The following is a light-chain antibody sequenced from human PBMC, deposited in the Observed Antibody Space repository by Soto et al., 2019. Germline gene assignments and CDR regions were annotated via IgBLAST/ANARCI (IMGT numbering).Light chain of an antibody. Sequence: QSALTQPASVSGSPGQSITISCTGSSGDDGGFKFVSWYQHHPGKAPKLLIYEVGNRPSGISNRFSGSKSGNTASLTISGRQAEDEADYFCSSYTSTTTMVFGGGTKLTVL. CDR3: SSYTSTTTMV. V-gene: IGLV2-14*01. J-gene: IGLJ3*02. CDR2: EVG. CDR1: SGDDGGFKF.